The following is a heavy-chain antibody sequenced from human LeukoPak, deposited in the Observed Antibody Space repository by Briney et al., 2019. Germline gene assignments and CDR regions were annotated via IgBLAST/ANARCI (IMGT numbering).Heavy chain of an antibody. CDR1: GFIFSSYE. CDR2: ISSSGSTK. CDR3: ARGGRDSSSWYRYFDY. J-gene: IGHJ4*02. V-gene: IGHV3-48*03. Sequence: PGGSLRLSCEASGFIFSSYEMNWVRQAPGKGLEWVSYISSSGSTKYYADSVKGRFTISRDNSKNTLYLQMNSLRAEDTAVYYCARGGRDSSSWYRYFDYWGQGTLVTVSS. D-gene: IGHD6-13*01.